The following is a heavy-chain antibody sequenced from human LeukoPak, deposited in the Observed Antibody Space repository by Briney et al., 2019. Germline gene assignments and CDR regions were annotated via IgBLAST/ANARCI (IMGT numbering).Heavy chain of an antibody. CDR1: GYTFTSYG. V-gene: IGHV1-18*01. CDR3: ASNGQQLVGDYFDY. CDR2: ISAYNGNT. J-gene: IGHJ4*02. Sequence: ASVRVSCKASGYTFTSYGISWVRQAPGQGLEWMGWISAYNGNTNYAQKLQGRVTMTTDTSTSTAYMELRSLRSDDTAVYYCASNGQQLVGDYFDYWGQGTLVTVSS. D-gene: IGHD6-13*01.